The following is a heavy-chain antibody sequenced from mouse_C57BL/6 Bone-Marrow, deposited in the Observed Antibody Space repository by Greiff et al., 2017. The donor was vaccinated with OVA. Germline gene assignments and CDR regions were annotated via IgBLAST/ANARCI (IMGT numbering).Heavy chain of an antibody. J-gene: IGHJ4*01. V-gene: IGHV1-64*01. Sequence: QVQLQQSGAELVKPGASVKLSCKASGYTFTSYWMHWVKQRPGQCLEWIGMIHPNSGSTNYNEKFKSKATLTVDKSSSTAYMQLSSLTSEDSAVYYGARFYSNYVDYAMDYWGQGTSVTVSS. CDR2: IHPNSGST. CDR1: GYTFTSYW. D-gene: IGHD2-5*01. CDR3: ARFYSNYVDYAMDY.